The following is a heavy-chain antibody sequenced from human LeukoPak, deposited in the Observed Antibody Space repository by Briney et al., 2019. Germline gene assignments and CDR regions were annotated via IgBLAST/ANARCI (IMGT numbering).Heavy chain of an antibody. CDR3: AKDAAITMARGVYFDY. CDR2: IRYDGSNK. D-gene: IGHD3-10*01. CDR1: GFTFSSYG. V-gene: IGHV3-30*02. Sequence: PGGSLRLSCAASGFTFSSYGMHWVRQAPGKGLEWVAFIRYDGSNKYYADSVKGRFTISRDNSKNTLYLQMNSLRAEDTAVYYCAKDAAITMARGVYFDYWGQGTLVTVSS. J-gene: IGHJ4*02.